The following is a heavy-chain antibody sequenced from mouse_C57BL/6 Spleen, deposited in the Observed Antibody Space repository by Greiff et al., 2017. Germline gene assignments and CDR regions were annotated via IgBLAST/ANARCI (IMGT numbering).Heavy chain of an antibody. CDR3: ARHYYSNLYYYAMDY. CDR1: GFTFSSYG. V-gene: IGHV5-6*01. CDR2: ISSGGSYT. J-gene: IGHJ4*01. Sequence: EVKLVESGGDLVKPGGSLKLSCAASGFTFSSYGMSWVRQTPDKRLEWVATISSGGSYTYYPDSVKGRFTISRDNAKNTLYLQMSSLKSEDTAMYYCARHYYSNLYYYAMDYWGQGTSVTVSS. D-gene: IGHD2-5*01.